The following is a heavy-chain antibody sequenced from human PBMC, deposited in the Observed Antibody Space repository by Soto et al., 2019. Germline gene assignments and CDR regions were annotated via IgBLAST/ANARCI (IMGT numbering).Heavy chain of an antibody. D-gene: IGHD5-12*01. CDR1: GYTLAGLS. CDR3: AKDLVSGAYDYYFDY. CDR2: FDPETGET. J-gene: IGHJ4*02. V-gene: IGHV1-24*01. Sequence: GASVKVSCKVSGYTLAGLSMHWVRQAPGKGLEWMGGFDPETGETIYAQRFQGRVTVTEDTSTDTVYMELSSLRSEDTAVYYCAKDLVSGAYDYYFDYWGQGSLVTSPQ.